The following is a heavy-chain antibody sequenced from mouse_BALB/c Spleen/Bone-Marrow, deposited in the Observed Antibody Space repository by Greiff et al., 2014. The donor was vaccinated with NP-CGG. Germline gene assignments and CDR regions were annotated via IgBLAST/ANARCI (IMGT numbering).Heavy chain of an antibody. CDR2: VNPYNDGT. CDR3: ARNYGHWYFDV. V-gene: IGHV1-14*01. D-gene: IGHD1-1*02. Sequence: VQLQQSGPELVKPGASVKMSCKASGYTFTTYVMHWVIQRPGQGLEWIGYVNPYNDGTKYNEKFKGKATLTSAKSSSTAYMEPSSLTSEDSAVYYCARNYGHWYFDVWGAGTTVTVSS. J-gene: IGHJ1*01. CDR1: GYTFTTYV.